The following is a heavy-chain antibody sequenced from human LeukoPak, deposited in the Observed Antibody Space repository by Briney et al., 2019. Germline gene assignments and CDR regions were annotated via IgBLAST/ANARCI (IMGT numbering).Heavy chain of an antibody. CDR1: GGSFSGYY. V-gene: IGHV4-34*01. Sequence: PPETLSLTCAVYGGSFSGYYWSWIRQPPGKGLEWIGEINHSGSTNYNPSLKSRVTISVDTSKNQFSLKLSSVTAADTAVYYCARAIAIFGVVIWDHYYYMDVWGKGTTVTVSS. D-gene: IGHD3-3*01. J-gene: IGHJ6*03. CDR2: INHSGST. CDR3: ARAIAIFGVVIWDHYYYMDV.